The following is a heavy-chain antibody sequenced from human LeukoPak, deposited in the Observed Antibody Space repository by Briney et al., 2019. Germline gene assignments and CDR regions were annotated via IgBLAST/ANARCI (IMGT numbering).Heavy chain of an antibody. CDR3: ARTKKLAYVDYENYFDY. Sequence: TSETLSLTCTVSGYSISSGYYWGWIRQPPGKGLEWIGSIYHSGSTYYNPSLKSRVTISVDTSKNQFSLKLSSVTAADTAVYFCARTKKLAYVDYENYFDYWGQGTLVTVSS. J-gene: IGHJ4*02. D-gene: IGHD4-17*01. V-gene: IGHV4-38-2*02. CDR2: IYHSGST. CDR1: GYSISSGYY.